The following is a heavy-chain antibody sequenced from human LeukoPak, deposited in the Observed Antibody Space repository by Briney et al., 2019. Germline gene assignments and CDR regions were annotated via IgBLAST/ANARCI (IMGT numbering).Heavy chain of an antibody. Sequence: GASVKVSCKASGGTFCSYTISGVRQAPGQGLEWMGRIIAILGIANYAQKFQGRVTITADKSTSTAYMELSSLRSEDTAVYYCARYYDFWSGLDYWGQGTLVTVSS. CDR3: ARYYDFWSGLDY. V-gene: IGHV1-69*02. J-gene: IGHJ4*02. CDR2: IIAILGIA. D-gene: IGHD3-3*01. CDR1: GGTFCSYT.